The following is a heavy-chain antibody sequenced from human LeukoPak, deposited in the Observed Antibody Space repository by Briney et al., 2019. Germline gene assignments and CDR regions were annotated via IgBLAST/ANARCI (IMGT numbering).Heavy chain of an antibody. Sequence: GASVKVSCKASGYTFTSYDINWVRQATGQGLEWMGWMNPNSGNTGYAQKFQGWVTMTRDTSISTAYMELSRLRSDDTAVYYCARVSHGLGSGSYYPTGVWFDYWGQGTLVTVSS. CDR1: GYTFTSYD. CDR2: MNPNSGNT. CDR3: ARVSHGLGSGSYYPTGVWFDY. J-gene: IGHJ4*02. V-gene: IGHV1-8*01. D-gene: IGHD3-10*01.